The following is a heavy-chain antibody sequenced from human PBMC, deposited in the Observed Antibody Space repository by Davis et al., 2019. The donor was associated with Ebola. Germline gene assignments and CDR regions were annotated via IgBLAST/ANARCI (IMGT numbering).Heavy chain of an antibody. D-gene: IGHD3-22*01. Sequence: LRLSCTVSGGSISSGGYYWSWIRQHPGKGLEWIGYIYYSGSTYYNPSLKSRATISVDTSKNQFSLKLSSVTAADTAVYYCARGTHYYDSSGYNHGMDVWGQGTTVTVSS. CDR3: ARGTHYYDSSGYNHGMDV. CDR2: IYYSGST. CDR1: GGSISSGGYY. V-gene: IGHV4-31*03. J-gene: IGHJ6*02.